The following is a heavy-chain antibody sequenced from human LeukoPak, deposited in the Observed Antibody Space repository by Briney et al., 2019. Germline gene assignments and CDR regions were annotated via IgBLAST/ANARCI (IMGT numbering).Heavy chain of an antibody. Sequence: GESLQISCKGSGFTFSTYSFAWVRQMPGKGLGWMGVIYAGDSSTTYSPSSQGQVTISVDKSISTAYLQRSSRKAPDSAIYYCARHSCYDTWGQGTLVTVSS. CDR1: GFTFSTYS. CDR2: IYAGDSST. CDR3: ARHSCYDT. V-gene: IGHV5-51*01. D-gene: IGHD3-3*01. J-gene: IGHJ4*02.